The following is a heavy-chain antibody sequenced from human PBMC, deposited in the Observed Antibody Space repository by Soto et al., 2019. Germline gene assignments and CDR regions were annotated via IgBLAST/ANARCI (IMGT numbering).Heavy chain of an antibody. J-gene: IGHJ4*01. D-gene: IGHD2-21*02. CDR3: ARLPKGSVVTG. CDR1: GFSFRDHS. V-gene: IGHV3-48*02. Sequence: GGSLRLSCFGSGFSFRDHSMNWVRQPPGKGLQWISYISSSSENIYYADSVKGRFTVSRDNAKNTLFLQMNSLRDDDSAIYYCARLPKGSVVTGWGQGSLVTVSS. CDR2: ISSSSENI.